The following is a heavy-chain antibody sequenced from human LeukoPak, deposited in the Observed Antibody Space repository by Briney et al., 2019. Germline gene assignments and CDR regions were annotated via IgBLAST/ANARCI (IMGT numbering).Heavy chain of an antibody. CDR1: GGSLNSPNYY. CDR2: IYYTGTT. CDR3: ARHDYYGSLNWFDP. J-gene: IGHJ5*02. Sequence: PSETLTLTCIVSGGSLNSPNYYWGWIRQPPGKGLEWIGTIYYTGTTYNNPSLKSRLTISVDTSNNQFYLKLTSVTAADTAVYYCARHDYYGSLNWFDPWGQGTLITVSS. D-gene: IGHD3-10*01. V-gene: IGHV4-39*01.